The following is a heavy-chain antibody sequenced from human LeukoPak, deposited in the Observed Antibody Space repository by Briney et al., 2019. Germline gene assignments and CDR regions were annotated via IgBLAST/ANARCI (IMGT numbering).Heavy chain of an antibody. J-gene: IGHJ3*02. CDR2: ISSSSSYI. CDR1: RFTFSSYS. Sequence: GGSLRLSCAASRFTFSSYSMNWVRQAPGKGLEWVSSISSSSSYIYYADSVKGRFTISRDNAKNSLYLQMNSLRAEDTAVYYCARESYYYDSSGYPHPAFDIWGQGTMVTVSS. D-gene: IGHD3-22*01. V-gene: IGHV3-21*01. CDR3: ARESYYYDSSGYPHPAFDI.